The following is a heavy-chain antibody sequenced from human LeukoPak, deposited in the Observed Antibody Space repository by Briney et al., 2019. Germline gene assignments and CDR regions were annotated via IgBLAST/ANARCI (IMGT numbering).Heavy chain of an antibody. J-gene: IGHJ6*03. CDR1: GYSFTSYW. Sequence: GESLKISCKGSGYSFTSYWIGWVRQMPGKGLEWMGIIYPGDSDTRYSPSFQGQVTISADKSISTAYLQWSSLKASDTAMYYCARHACGGDCYPREGSGYYYYYYMDVWGKGTTVTVSS. CDR2: IYPGDSDT. D-gene: IGHD2-21*02. V-gene: IGHV5-51*01. CDR3: ARHACGGDCYPREGSGYYYYYYMDV.